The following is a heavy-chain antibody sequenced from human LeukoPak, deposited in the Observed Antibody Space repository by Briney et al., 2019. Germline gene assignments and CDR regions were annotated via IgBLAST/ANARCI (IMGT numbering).Heavy chain of an antibody. CDR3: ARDLDWMLFDY. CDR2: IRPEGTTT. D-gene: IGHD3-9*01. CDR1: GFSFSTYW. V-gene: IGHV3-74*03. Sequence: GWSMKLACSAAGFSFSTYWMHLVGQVAGKVLVWVARIRPEGTTTAYADSVKGRFTISRDNAKNTLFLQMNSLSAEDTAAYYCARDLDWMLFDYWGQGTLVTVSS. J-gene: IGHJ4*02.